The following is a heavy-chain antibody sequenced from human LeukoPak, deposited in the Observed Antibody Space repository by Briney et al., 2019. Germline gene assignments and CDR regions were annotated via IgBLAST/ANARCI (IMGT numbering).Heavy chain of an antibody. V-gene: IGHV3-23*01. J-gene: IGHJ1*01. CDR1: GFTFSTYA. Sequence: PGGSLRLSCAASGFTFSTYAMSWARQAPGKGLEWVSTISNSGAGTYYADSVKGRFTISRDNSKNTLYLQMNSLRADDTAVYYCASPGGYCSSTSCYMDFQHWGQGTLVTVSS. CDR2: ISNSGAGT. CDR3: ASPGGYCSSTSCYMDFQH. D-gene: IGHD2-2*02.